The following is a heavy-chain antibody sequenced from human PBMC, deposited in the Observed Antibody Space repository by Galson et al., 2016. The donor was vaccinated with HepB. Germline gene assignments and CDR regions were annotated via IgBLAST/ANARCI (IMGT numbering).Heavy chain of an antibody. V-gene: IGHV3-23*01. J-gene: IGHJ4*02. CDR1: GFIFSTYA. CDR2: IRGSGGGI. D-gene: IGHD5-18*01. Sequence: SLRLSCAGSGFIFSTYAMSWVRQAPGRGLEWVSGIRGSGGGIDYADSVKGRSTISRDNSKNTLSLQLNGLRAEDTAMYYCARAMPSNRYGPLGYSWGQGTLVTVSS. CDR3: ARAMPSNRYGPLGYS.